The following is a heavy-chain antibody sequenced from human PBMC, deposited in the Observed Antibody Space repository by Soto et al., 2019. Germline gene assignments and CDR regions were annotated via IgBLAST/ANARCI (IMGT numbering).Heavy chain of an antibody. J-gene: IGHJ5*02. CDR2: ISSSGGTT. CDR3: ARYPRTTVTTTLGWFDP. V-gene: IGHV3-11*01. Sequence: QVQLVESGGGLVKPGGSLRLSCAASGFTFSAHYMSWIRQAPGKGLEWVSYISSSGGTTYYADSVKGRFTISRDNAKNSLYLQMNSLRAEDTAVYYCARYPRTTVTTTLGWFDPWGQGTLVTVSS. D-gene: IGHD4-4*01. CDR1: GFTFSAHY.